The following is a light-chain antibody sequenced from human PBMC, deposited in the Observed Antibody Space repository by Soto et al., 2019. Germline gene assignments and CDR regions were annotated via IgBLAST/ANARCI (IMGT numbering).Light chain of an antibody. CDR2: DAS. J-gene: IGKJ1*01. CDR3: QQYNNWPQT. Sequence: EIVLTQSPAPLSLSPGERANLSCRASQSVSNNYLAWYKQTPGQAPRVLSYDASTRATGIPARFSGSGSGTDFTLTISGLQSEDFAVYYCQQYNNWPQTFGEGTKVDIK. CDR1: QSVSNN. V-gene: IGKV3-15*01.